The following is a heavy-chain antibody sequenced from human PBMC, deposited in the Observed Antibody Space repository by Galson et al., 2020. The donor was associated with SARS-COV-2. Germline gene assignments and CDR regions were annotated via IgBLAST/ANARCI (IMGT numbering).Heavy chain of an antibody. CDR1: GGTFSSYA. D-gene: IGHD5-12*01. CDR2: IIPIFGTA. V-gene: IGHV1-69*13. CDR3: ARDLWATHYYYYMDV. J-gene: IGHJ6*03. Sequence: SVKVSCKASGGTFSSYAISWVRQAPGQGLEWMGGIIPIFGTANYAQKFQGRVTITADESTSTAYMELSSLRSEDTAVYYCARDLWATHYYYYMDVWGKGTTVTVSS.